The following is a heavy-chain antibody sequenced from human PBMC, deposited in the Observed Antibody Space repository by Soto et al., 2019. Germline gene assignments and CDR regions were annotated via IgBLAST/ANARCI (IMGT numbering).Heavy chain of an antibody. CDR1: GYTFTRNA. CDR3: ARSETDCSRFDY. Sequence: QVQLVQSGAEVKKPGASVILYCKASGYTFTRNAIHWVRQAPGQRLEWIGKIDAGNGNTKYSQKFQGRVTIARDTSASAVYMELNTLESEDTSIYFCARSETDCSRFDYWGQGTLVTVSS. J-gene: IGHJ4*02. D-gene: IGHD2-21*01. CDR2: IDAGNGNT. V-gene: IGHV1-3*01.